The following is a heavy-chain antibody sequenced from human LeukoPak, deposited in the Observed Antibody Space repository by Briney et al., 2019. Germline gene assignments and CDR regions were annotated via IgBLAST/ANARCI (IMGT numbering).Heavy chain of an antibody. J-gene: IGHJ4*02. CDR2: ISYDRSTK. D-gene: IGHD3-10*01. V-gene: IGHV3-30*18. CDR3: AKDLHYYGPGSSPQY. Sequence: GGSLRLSCEASGFTFSNYAMHWVRRAPGKGLEWVALISYDRSTKHYADSVKGRFTTSRDNSKNTLSLQINSLRSEDTAVYYCAKDLHYYGPGSSPQYWGQGTLVTVSS. CDR1: GFTFSNYA.